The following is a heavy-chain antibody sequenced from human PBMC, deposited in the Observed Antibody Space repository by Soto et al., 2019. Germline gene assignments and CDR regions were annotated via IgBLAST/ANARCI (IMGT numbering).Heavy chain of an antibody. V-gene: IGHV4-59*08. CDR1: GGSISSYY. D-gene: IGHD2-15*01. CDR2: IYYSGST. Sequence: SETLSLTCTVSGGSISSYYWSWIRQPPGKGLEWIGYIYYSGSTNYNPSLKSRVTISVDTSKNQFSLKLSSVTAADTAVYYCARHFPLGWVAAKLLDAFDIWGQGTMVTVSS. CDR3: ARHFPLGWVAAKLLDAFDI. J-gene: IGHJ3*02.